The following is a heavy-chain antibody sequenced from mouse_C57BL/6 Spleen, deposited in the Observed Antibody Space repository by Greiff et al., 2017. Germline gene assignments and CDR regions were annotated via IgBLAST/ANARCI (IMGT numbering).Heavy chain of an antibody. CDR2: INPSSGYT. J-gene: IGHJ4*01. CDR3: ARHYYGSRGDYYAMDY. V-gene: IGHV1-4*01. D-gene: IGHD1-1*01. CDR1: GYTFTSYT. Sequence: QVQLQQSGAELARPCASVKMSCKASGYTFTSYTMHWVKQRPGQGLEWIGYINPSSGYTKYNQKFKDKATLTADKSSSTAYMQLSSLTSEDSAVYYCARHYYGSRGDYYAMDYWGQGTSVTVSS.